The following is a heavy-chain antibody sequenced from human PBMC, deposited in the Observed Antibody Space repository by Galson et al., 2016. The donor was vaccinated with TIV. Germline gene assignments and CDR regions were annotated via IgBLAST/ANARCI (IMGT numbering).Heavy chain of an antibody. CDR1: GGSITSVDYY. V-gene: IGHV4-30-4*01. J-gene: IGHJ6*02. Sequence: TLSLTCTVSGGSITSVDYYWSWVRQPPAKGLEWIGYIYYTGRTDYNPSLKGRVSISVDLSKNQFSLNLSSLTAADTAVYFCAREGYSFGVYFYGMNVWGQGTTVTVSS. D-gene: IGHD5-18*01. CDR3: AREGYSFGVYFYGMNV. CDR2: IYYTGRT.